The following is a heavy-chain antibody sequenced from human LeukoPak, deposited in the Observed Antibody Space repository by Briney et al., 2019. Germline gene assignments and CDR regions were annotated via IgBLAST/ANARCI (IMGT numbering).Heavy chain of an antibody. CDR1: GYTFTGYY. D-gene: IGHD4-17*01. Sequence: ASVKVSCKASGYTFTGYYMNWVRQAPGQGLEWMGWINPNSGGTNYAQKFQGRVTMTRDTSISTAYMELSRLRSDDTAVYYCARDDDDYDDLDYWGQGTLVTVSS. V-gene: IGHV1-2*02. CDR2: INPNSGGT. CDR3: ARDDDDYDDLDY. J-gene: IGHJ4*02.